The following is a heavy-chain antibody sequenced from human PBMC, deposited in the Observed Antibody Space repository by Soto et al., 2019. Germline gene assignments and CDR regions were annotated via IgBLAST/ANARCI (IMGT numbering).Heavy chain of an antibody. CDR2: IIPIFGTA. V-gene: IGHV1-69*12. CDR3: ARVPLGDSYGFHRGMDV. CDR1: GGTFSSYA. D-gene: IGHD5-18*01. Sequence: QVQLVQSGAEVKKPGSSVKVSCKASGGTFSSYAISWVRQAPGQGLEWMGGIIPIFGTANYAQKFQGRVTINADESTSTAYMGLNILRSEDTDVYYYARVPLGDSYGFHRGMDVWGQGTTVTVSS. J-gene: IGHJ6*02.